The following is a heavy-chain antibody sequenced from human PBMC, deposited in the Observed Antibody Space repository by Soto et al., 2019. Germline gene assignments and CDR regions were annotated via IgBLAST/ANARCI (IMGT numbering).Heavy chain of an antibody. Sequence: SETLSLTCTVSGGSISSGSYYWGWIRQPPGKGLEWIGEINHSGSTNYNPSLKSRVTISVDTSKNQFSLKLSSVTAADTAVYYCAGSMAVAGTGWFDPWGQGTLVTVSS. V-gene: IGHV4-39*07. CDR3: AGSMAVAGTGWFDP. D-gene: IGHD6-19*01. J-gene: IGHJ5*02. CDR1: GGSISSGSYY. CDR2: INHSGST.